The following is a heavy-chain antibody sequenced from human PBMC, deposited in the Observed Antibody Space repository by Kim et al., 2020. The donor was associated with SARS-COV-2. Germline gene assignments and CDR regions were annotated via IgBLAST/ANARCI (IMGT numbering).Heavy chain of an antibody. Sequence: SETLSLTCTVSGGSISSSSYYWGWIRQPPGKGLEWIGSIYYSGSTYYNPSLKSRVTISVDTSKNQFSLKLSSVTAADTAVYYCARQRPGGTMIWGQGTMGTVSS. V-gene: IGHV4-39*01. CDR1: GGSISSSSYY. J-gene: IGHJ3*02. CDR3: ARQRPGGTMI. CDR2: IYYSGST. D-gene: IGHD3-10*01.